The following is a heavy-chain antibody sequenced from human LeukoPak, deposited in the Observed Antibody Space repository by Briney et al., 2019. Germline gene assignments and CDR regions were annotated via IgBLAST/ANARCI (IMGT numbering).Heavy chain of an antibody. CDR1: GGSISSYY. V-gene: IGHV4-59*01. D-gene: IGHD6-13*01. CDR2: IYYSGST. J-gene: IGHJ4*02. CDR3: ARGVYIAAAQYGY. Sequence: KASETLSLTCTVSGGSISSYYLSWIRQPPGKGLEWIGYIYYSGSTNYNPSLKSRVTISVDTSKNQFSLKLSSVTAADTAVYYCARGVYIAAAQYGYWGQGTLVTVSS.